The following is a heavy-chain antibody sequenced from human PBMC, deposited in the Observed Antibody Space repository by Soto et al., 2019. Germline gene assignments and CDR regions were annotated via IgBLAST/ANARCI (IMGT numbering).Heavy chain of an antibody. J-gene: IGHJ4*02. CDR2: ISGSGGST. CDR1: GFTFSSYA. V-gene: IGHV3-23*01. CDR3: AKDPRSSGTKYYYDSSGYYGGSY. Sequence: GGSLRLSCAASGFTFSSYAMSWVRQAPGKGLEWVSAISGSGGSTYYADSVKGRFTISRDNSKNTLYLQMNSLRAEDTAVYYCAKDPRSSGTKYYYDSSGYYGGSYWGQGTLVTVSS. D-gene: IGHD3-22*01.